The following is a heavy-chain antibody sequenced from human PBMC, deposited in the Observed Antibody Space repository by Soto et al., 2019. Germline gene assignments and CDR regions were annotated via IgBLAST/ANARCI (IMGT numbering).Heavy chain of an antibody. J-gene: IGHJ4*02. CDR3: ARSVHTAFITTIGDFFDS. CDR1: EDTFTTST. D-gene: IGHD2-21*02. V-gene: IGHV1-69*02. CDR2: ITPNLGIA. Sequence: QVQLVQSGTEVKRPGSSVRVSCKASEDTFTTSTITWVRQAPGQGLEWMGRITPNLGIAKYAQKFQDTVTIIADKSTSTAYMELSSLRSEDTAIYYCARSVHTAFITTIGDFFDSWGQGTLVTVSS.